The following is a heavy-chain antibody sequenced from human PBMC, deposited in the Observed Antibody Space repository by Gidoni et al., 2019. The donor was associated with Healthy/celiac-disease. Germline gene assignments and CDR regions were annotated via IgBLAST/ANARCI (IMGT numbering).Heavy chain of an antibody. CDR3: AKDLTVNYYYYYGMDV. CDR2: ISGSGGST. Sequence: EVQLLESGGGLVQPGGSLRLSCAASGVTFSSYAMSWVRQAPGKGLEWVSAISGSGGSTYYADSVKGRFTISRDNSKNTLYLQMNSLRAEDTAVYYCAKDLTVNYYYYYGMDVWGQGTTVTVSS. J-gene: IGHJ6*02. V-gene: IGHV3-23*01. D-gene: IGHD4-4*01. CDR1: GVTFSSYA.